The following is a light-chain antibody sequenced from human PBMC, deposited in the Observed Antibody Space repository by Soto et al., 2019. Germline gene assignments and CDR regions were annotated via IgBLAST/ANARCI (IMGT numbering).Light chain of an antibody. CDR3: QQYNNWPAT. CDR2: GAS. Sequence: IVLTQSPGTLSLSPWERTTLSCRASQSISSYLAWYQQKPGQAPRLLIYGASTRATGIPARFSGSGSGTEFTLTISSLQSEDFAVYYCQQYNNWPATFGQGTKVDIK. V-gene: IGKV3-15*01. CDR1: QSISSY. J-gene: IGKJ1*01.